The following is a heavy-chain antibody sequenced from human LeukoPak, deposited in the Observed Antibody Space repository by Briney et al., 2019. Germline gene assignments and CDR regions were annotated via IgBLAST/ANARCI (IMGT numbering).Heavy chain of an antibody. CDR2: IKQDGSEK. D-gene: IGHD2-8*01. Sequence: GGALRLSCVASGFTFSSYWMSWVRQAPGKGLEWVANIKQDGSEKYYVDSVKGRFTISRDNAKNSLYLQMNSLRAEDTAVYYCARDLGQRLYCTNGVCDNWFDPWGQGTLVTVSS. CDR1: GFTFSSYW. V-gene: IGHV3-7*01. J-gene: IGHJ5*02. CDR3: ARDLGQRLYCTNGVCDNWFDP.